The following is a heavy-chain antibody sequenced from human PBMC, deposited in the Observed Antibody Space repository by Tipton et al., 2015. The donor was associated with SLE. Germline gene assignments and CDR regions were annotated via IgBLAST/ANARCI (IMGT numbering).Heavy chain of an antibody. V-gene: IGHV4-39*01. CDR3: ASAPDY. J-gene: IGHJ4*02. Sequence: LRLSCTVSGGSISSSSYYWGWIRQPPGKGLEWIGSIYYSGSTYYNPSLKSRVTISVDTSNNQFSLKLSSVTAADTAVYYCASAPDYWGQGTLVTVSS. CDR2: IYYSGST. CDR1: GGSISSSSYY.